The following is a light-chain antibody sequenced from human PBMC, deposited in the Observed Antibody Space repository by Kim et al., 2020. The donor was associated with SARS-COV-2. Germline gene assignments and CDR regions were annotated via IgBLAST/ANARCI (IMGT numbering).Light chain of an antibody. CDR2: GTI. J-gene: IGKJ1*01. V-gene: IGKV3-20*01. CDR1: QTIDMNF. CDR3: QQYETSSWT. Sequence: EIVLTQSPGTVSLSPGERVTLSCRASQTIDMNFLAWYQQKPGQAPRLLIYGTITRATGILDRFRGRGSGTDFTLTISRLEPEDFAIYYCQQYETSSWTFGQGTKVDIK.